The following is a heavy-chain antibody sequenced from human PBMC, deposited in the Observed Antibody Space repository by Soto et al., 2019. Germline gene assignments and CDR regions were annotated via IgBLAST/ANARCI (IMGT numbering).Heavy chain of an antibody. V-gene: IGHV1-18*01. J-gene: IGHJ4*02. CDR3: ARDWGGIDY. D-gene: IGHD3-16*01. Sequence: QVQLVQSGAEVKKPGASVKVSCKASGYTFTSYGISWVRQAPGQGLEWMGWINPYNGNTNYAQKLQGRVTMTTATSTNTAYMALRSLRSDDTAVYYCARDWGGIDYWGQGTLVTVSP. CDR1: GYTFTSYG. CDR2: INPYNGNT.